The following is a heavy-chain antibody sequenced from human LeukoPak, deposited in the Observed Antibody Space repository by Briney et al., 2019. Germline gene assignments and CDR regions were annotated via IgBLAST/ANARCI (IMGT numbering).Heavy chain of an antibody. CDR1: GFTFSSNW. CDR3: ARDSGWHLFDY. V-gene: IGHV3-7*05. CDR2: IKDDGSEK. Sequence: PGGSLRLSCAASGFTFSSNWMAWVRQAPGKGLEWVAKIKDDGSEKYYVDSVKGRFTISRDNAKSSLYLQINSLKVEDTAVYYCARDSGWHLFDYWGQGTLVTVSS. J-gene: IGHJ4*02. D-gene: IGHD6-19*01.